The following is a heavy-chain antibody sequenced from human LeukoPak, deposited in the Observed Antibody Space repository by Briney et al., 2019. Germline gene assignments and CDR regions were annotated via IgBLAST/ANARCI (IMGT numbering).Heavy chain of an antibody. CDR2: ISVSGGST. J-gene: IGHJ4*02. V-gene: IGHV3-23*01. CDR1: GFTFSSNS. Sequence: PWGSLRLSCAASGFTFSSNSLSWVRQAPGQGLEWVSAISVSGGSTYYADPVKGRFTTSRDNSKNTLYLQMNSLRGEDTAVYYCAKALAGIRTHFDYWSQGTLVTVSS. CDR3: AKALAGIRTHFDY. D-gene: IGHD6-13*01.